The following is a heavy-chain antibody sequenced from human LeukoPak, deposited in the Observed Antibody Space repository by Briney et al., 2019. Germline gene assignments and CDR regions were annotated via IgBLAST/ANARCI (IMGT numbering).Heavy chain of an antibody. D-gene: IGHD6-19*01. CDR1: GYTFTTYY. Sequence: GASVKVSCKASGYTFTTYYMHWVRQAPGQGLEWMGIINPSGGSTSYAQKFQGRVTMTRDTSTSTIYMELSSLRSEDTAVYYCARDASSSGSGVAFDYWGQGTLVTVSS. J-gene: IGHJ4*02. CDR2: INPSGGST. V-gene: IGHV1-46*01. CDR3: ARDASSSGSGVAFDY.